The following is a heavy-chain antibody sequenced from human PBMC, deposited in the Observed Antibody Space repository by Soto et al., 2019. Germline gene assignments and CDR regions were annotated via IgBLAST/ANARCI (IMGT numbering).Heavy chain of an antibody. Sequence: ASVKVSCKASGYTFTSYGISWVRQAPGQGLEWMGWISAYNGNTNYAQKLQGRVTMTTDTSTSTAYMELRSLRSDDTAVYYCVRSSSWEPRGGDYYYYYGMDVWGQGTTVTVSS. D-gene: IGHD6-13*01. J-gene: IGHJ6*02. CDR3: VRSSSWEPRGGDYYYYYGMDV. CDR1: GYTFTSYG. V-gene: IGHV1-18*01. CDR2: ISAYNGNT.